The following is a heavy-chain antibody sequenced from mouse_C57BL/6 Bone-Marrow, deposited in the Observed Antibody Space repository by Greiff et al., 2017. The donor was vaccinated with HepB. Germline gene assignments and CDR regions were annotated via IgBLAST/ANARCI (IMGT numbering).Heavy chain of an antibody. V-gene: IGHV5-17*01. J-gene: IGHJ4*01. Sequence: EVKLVESGGGLVKPGGSLKLSCAASGFTFSDYGMHWVRQAPEKGLEWVAYISSGSSTIYYADTVKGRFTISRDNAKNTLFLQMTSLRSEDTAMYYCARIPTGAMDYWGQGTSVTVSS. D-gene: IGHD1-1*01. CDR1: GFTFSDYG. CDR2: ISSGSSTI. CDR3: ARIPTGAMDY.